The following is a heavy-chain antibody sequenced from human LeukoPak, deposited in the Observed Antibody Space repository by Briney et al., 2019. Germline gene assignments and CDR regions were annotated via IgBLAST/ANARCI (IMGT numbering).Heavy chain of an antibody. J-gene: IGHJ1*01. V-gene: IGHV1-2*02. CDR2: INPNSGGT. Sequence: ASVKVSCKASGYTFTGYYMHWVRQAPGQGLEWMGWINPNSGGTNYAQKFQGRVTMTRDTSISTAYMELSRLRSDDTAVYYCARGPRIAEVGPRIRRAEYFQNWGQGTLVTVSS. D-gene: IGHD6-19*01. CDR3: ARGPRIAEVGPRIRRAEYFQN. CDR1: GYTFTGYY.